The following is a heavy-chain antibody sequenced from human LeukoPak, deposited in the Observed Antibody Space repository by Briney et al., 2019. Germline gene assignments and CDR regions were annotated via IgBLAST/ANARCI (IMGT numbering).Heavy chain of an antibody. Sequence: PGGSLRLSCAASGFSFSDAWMSWVRQAPGKGLEWVGRIKSKTDDGTTDYAAPVKGRFTISRDDSITTLYLQMDSLKSEDPAMYYCTTQRPGIDAADLAGPDFWGQGTLVTASS. CDR2: IKSKTDDGTT. CDR1: GFSFSDAW. CDR3: TTQRPGIDAADLAGPDF. J-gene: IGHJ4*02. D-gene: IGHD6-13*01. V-gene: IGHV3-15*01.